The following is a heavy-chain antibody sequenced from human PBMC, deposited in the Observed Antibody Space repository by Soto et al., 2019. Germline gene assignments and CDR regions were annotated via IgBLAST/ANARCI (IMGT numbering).Heavy chain of an antibody. V-gene: IGHV1-69*01. CDR2: ITPIFGTA. J-gene: IGHJ4*02. CDR3: ARGWGYDTSDYYYAY. D-gene: IGHD3-22*01. Sequence: QVQLIQSGAEVKKPGSSVKVSCKAYGGTFRRYAISWVRQAPGQGLAWMGGITPIFGTANYAQKFQGRVAITADESTRTSYMELRSLRSGDTAVYYCARGWGYDTSDYYYAYWGQGTLITVSS. CDR1: GGTFRRYA.